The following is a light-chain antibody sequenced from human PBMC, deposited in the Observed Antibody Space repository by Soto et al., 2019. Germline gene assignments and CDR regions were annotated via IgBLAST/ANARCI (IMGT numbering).Light chain of an antibody. J-gene: IGKJ2*01. CDR1: QSISSW. CDR3: QQYNSYPYT. CDR2: DAS. V-gene: IGKV1-5*01. Sequence: DNQMTQSPSTLSASVGDRVTITCRASQSISSWLAWYQQKPGKAPKLLIYDASSLESGVPSRFSGSGSGTEFTLTISSLQPDDFATYYCQQYNSYPYTFGQGTKLVIK.